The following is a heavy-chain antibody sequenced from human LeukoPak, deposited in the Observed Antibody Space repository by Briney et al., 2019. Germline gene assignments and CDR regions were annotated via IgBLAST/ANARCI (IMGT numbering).Heavy chain of an antibody. J-gene: IGHJ4*02. V-gene: IGHV1-69*13. CDR2: IIPIFGTA. D-gene: IGHD5-12*01. CDR3: AFAPNSGYERTFDY. CDR1: GGTFSSYA. Sequence: APVKVSCKASGGTFSSYAISWVRQAPGQGLEWMGGIIPIFGTANYAQKFQGRVTITADESTSTAYMELSSLRSEDTAVYYCAFAPNSGYERTFDYWGQGTLVTVSS.